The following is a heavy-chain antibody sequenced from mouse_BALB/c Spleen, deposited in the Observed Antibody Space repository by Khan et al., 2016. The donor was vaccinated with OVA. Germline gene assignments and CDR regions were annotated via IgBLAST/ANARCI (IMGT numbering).Heavy chain of an antibody. CDR2: INPSTGYT. CDR1: GYTFINYW. J-gene: IGHJ2*01. V-gene: IGHV1-7*01. Sequence: QVQLKQSGAELAKPGASVKMSCKASGYTFINYWILWIKQRPGQGLEWIGYINPSTGYTEYNQNFKDKATLTADISSSTAYMQLSSLTSEASAVYYCARRGQRWDFDYGGQGTTLTVSS. D-gene: IGHD1-1*01. CDR3: ARRGQRWDFDY.